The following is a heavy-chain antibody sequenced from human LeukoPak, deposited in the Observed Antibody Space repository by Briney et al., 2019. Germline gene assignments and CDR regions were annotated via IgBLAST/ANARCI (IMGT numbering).Heavy chain of an antibody. CDR1: GDTFTDYY. D-gene: IGHD2/OR15-2a*01. CDR2: VNPNSGGT. J-gene: IGHJ4*02. V-gene: IGHV1-2*02. CDR3: VREGIGSTWKRFAH. Sequence: ASVTVSCTSSGDTFTDYYIHWVRQAPGQGLEWMGNVNPNSGGTNYAQKFQGRVTMTRDTSITTAYMELNSLRSDETAVYYCVREGIGSTWKRFAHWGQGTLVTASS.